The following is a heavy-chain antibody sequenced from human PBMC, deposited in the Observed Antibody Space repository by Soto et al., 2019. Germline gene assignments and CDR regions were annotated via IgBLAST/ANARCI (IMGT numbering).Heavy chain of an antibody. Sequence: QVQLQQWGAGLLKPSETLSLTCAVYGGSLSGYYWSWIRQPPGEGLEWIGEINHSGSTNYNPSLKSRVTISVDTSKNQFSLKLSSVTAADTAVYYCARGHRFGRVAPFHPWGQGTLVTVSS. CDR1: GGSLSGYY. J-gene: IGHJ5*02. V-gene: IGHV4-34*01. CDR2: INHSGST. D-gene: IGHD1-26*01. CDR3: ARGHRFGRVAPFHP.